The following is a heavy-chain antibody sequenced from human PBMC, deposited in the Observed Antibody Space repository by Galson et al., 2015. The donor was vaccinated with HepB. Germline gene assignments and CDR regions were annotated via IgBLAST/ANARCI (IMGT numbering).Heavy chain of an antibody. CDR3: AKCISAYWCYYMDV. J-gene: IGHJ6*03. CDR2: ITGGSGGRT. D-gene: IGHD3-22*01. Sequence: SLRLSCAASGFTFSSYAMSWVRQAPGKGLEWVSGITGGSGGRTNYADSVKGRFTISRDNSKKTVYLQMNSLRAGDTALYYCAKCISAYWCYYMDVWGKGTTVTVSS. V-gene: IGHV3-23*01. CDR1: GFTFSSYA.